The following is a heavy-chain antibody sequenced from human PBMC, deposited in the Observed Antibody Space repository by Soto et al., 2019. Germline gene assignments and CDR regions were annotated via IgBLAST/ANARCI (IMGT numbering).Heavy chain of an antibody. V-gene: IGHV3-23*04. CDR3: TRNAPPRDALYL. CDR1: GFTTSNFS. CDR2: TNGHDGGA. Sequence: EVQLVESGGGLVQPGGSLRLSCVASGFTTSNFSMGWVRRLPGRSLDWMSTTNGHDGGAYYADSVTGRFTLSRDDSKNMLFLQMNGLRAEDTAIYFCTRNAPPRDALYLWGQGTAVTVSS. J-gene: IGHJ3*01. D-gene: IGHD1-1*01.